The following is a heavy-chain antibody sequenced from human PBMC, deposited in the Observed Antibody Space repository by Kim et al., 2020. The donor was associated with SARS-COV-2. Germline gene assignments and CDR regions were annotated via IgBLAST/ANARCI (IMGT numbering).Heavy chain of an antibody. CDR3: AKVGVWFGELFREQYYYYGMDV. CDR2: ISGSGGST. Sequence: GGSLRLSCAASGFTFSSYAMSWVRQAPGKGLEWVSAISGSGGSTYYADSVKGRFTISRDNSKNTLYLQMNSLRAEDTAVYYCAKVGVWFGELFREQYYYYGMDVRGQGTTVTVSS. J-gene: IGHJ6*02. V-gene: IGHV3-23*01. CDR1: GFTFSSYA. D-gene: IGHD3-10*01.